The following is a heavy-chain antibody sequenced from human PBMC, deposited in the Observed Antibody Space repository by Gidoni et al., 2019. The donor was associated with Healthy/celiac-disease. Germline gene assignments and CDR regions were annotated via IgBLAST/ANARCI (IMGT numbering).Heavy chain of an antibody. J-gene: IGHJ6*02. CDR3: ARVGVDSYGMDV. CDR1: GFTFSSYD. V-gene: IGHV3-13*01. D-gene: IGHD2-21*01. CDR2: IGTAGDT. Sequence: EVQLVESGGGLVQPGGSLRLSCAASGFTFSSYDMHWVRQATGKGLEWVSAIGTAGDTYYPGSVKGRFTISRENAKNSLYLQMNSLRAGDTAVYYCARVGVDSYGMDVWGQGTTVTVSS.